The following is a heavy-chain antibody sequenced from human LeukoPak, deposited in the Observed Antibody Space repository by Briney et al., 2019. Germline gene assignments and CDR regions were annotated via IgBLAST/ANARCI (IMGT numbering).Heavy chain of an antibody. V-gene: IGHV5-51*01. CDR1: GYSFTSYW. J-gene: IGHJ3*02. CDR2: IYPSDSDT. D-gene: IGHD6-13*01. Sequence: GESLKISCKGSGYSFTSYWSGWVRQMPGKGLGWMGIIYPSDSDTRYSPSFQGQVTISADKSISTAYLQWSSLKASDTAMYYCARQRRNGGIAASNDAFDIWGQGTMVTVSS. CDR3: ARQRRNGGIAASNDAFDI.